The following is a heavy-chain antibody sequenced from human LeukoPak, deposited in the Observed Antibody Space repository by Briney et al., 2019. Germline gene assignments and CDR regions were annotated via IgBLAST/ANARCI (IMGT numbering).Heavy chain of an antibody. CDR1: GFSFSGSA. CDR2: IRRKGNDYAT. J-gene: IGHJ4*02. V-gene: IGHV3-73*01. Sequence: GGSLRLSCAASGFSFSGSAIHWVRQASGKGLEWVGHIRRKGNDYATAYTASVKGRFTISRDNSKNTAFLQMDSLKTEDTAVYFCARLGGSPPYFDYWGQGSLVTVSS. CDR3: ARLGGSPPYFDY. D-gene: IGHD3-16*01.